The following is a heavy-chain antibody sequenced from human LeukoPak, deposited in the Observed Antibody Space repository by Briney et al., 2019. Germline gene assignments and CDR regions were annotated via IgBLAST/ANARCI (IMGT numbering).Heavy chain of an antibody. CDR2: IWYDGSNK. D-gene: IGHD3-10*01. J-gene: IGHJ6*02. V-gene: IGHV3-33*06. CDR3: AKKEGPSGSYYSKYYGMDV. Sequence: PGGSLRLSCAASGFTFSSYGMHWVRQAPGKGLEWVAVIWYDGSNKYYADSVKGRFTISRDNSKNTLYLQMNSLRAEDTAVYYCAKKEGPSGSYYSKYYGMDVWGQGTTVTVSS. CDR1: GFTFSSYG.